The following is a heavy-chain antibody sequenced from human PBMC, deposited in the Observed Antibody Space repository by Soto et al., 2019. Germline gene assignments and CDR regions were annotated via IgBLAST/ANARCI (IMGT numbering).Heavy chain of an antibody. CDR3: AREVGTFYYHYGMDV. D-gene: IGHD2-21*02. CDR2: ISFDGSNK. CDR1: GFTFNSYN. J-gene: IGHJ6*02. V-gene: IGHV3-30-3*01. Sequence: QVPLVESGGGVVQPGRSLRLSCAASGFTFNSYNMEWVRQAPGKGLEWVTVISFDGSNKYYADSVKGRFTISRDNSKNTLYLQMNSLRAEDTAVYYCAREVGTFYYHYGMDVWGQGTTVTVSS.